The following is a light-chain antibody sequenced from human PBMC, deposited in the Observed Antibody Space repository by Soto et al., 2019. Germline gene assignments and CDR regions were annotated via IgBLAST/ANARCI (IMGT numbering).Light chain of an antibody. CDR1: QSVLYSSNNKNY. Sequence: DIVMTQSPDSLAVSLGERATINCKSSQSVLYSSNNKNYLAWYQQKPGQHPKLLIYWASTRESGVPDRFSGSGSGTDFTLTISSLQAEDVAVYYCQQYYSTPRTLGQGTKVEIK. CDR3: QQYYSTPRT. CDR2: WAS. V-gene: IGKV4-1*01. J-gene: IGKJ1*01.